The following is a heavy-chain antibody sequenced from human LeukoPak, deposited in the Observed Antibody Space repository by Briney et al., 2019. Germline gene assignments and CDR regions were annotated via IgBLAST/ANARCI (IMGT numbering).Heavy chain of an antibody. CDR2: IYYSGST. V-gene: IGHV4-59*01. D-gene: IGHD6-19*01. J-gene: IGHJ4*02. CDR1: GGSTSSYY. Sequence: PSETLSLTCSVSGGSTSSYYWSWIRQPPGKGLEWIGYIYYSGSTNYNPSLKSRVTISVDTSKNQFSLKLSSVTAADTAVYYCARGTYSSGWFFDYWGQGTLVTVSS. CDR3: ARGTYSSGWFFDY.